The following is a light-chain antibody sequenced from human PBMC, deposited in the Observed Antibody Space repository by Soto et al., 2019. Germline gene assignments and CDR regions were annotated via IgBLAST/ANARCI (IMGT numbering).Light chain of an antibody. CDR3: QEYNSYPVS. CDR2: DAS. V-gene: IGKV1-5*01. Sequence: DIQVTQSPATLSASVGARVTITCRARQNIVTWLAWYQQKPGKAPKLLIYDASTLESGVPSRFSGSGSGTEFTLTISSLQPEDVATYYCQEYNSYPVSFGQGTRLEIK. CDR1: QNIVTW. J-gene: IGKJ5*01.